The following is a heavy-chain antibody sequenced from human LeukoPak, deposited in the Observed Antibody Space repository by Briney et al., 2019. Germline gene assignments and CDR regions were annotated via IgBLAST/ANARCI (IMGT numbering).Heavy chain of an antibody. CDR1: GFTFSSYS. Sequence: GGSLRLSCAASGFTFSSYSMNWVRQAPGKGLEWVSYISSSSSTIYYADSVKGRFTISRDNAKNSLYLQMNSLRAEDTAVYYCARDRGRSGSYYEYFQHWGQGTLVTVSS. CDR2: ISSSSSTI. D-gene: IGHD1-26*01. V-gene: IGHV3-48*01. CDR3: ARDRGRSGSYYEYFQH. J-gene: IGHJ1*01.